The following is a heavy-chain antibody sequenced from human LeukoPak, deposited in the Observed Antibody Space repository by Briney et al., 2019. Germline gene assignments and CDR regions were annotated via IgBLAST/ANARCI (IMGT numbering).Heavy chain of an antibody. Sequence: GGSLRLSCAASGFTFNRYAMTWVRQAPGKGLEWVSTISGGGDIIYDADSVKGRFTISRDNSKNTVYLQRNTLRAEDTALYYCARELNTPGIHWKNYFVFWGQGPLVTVSS. V-gene: IGHV3-23*01. CDR3: ARELNTPGIHWKNYFVF. CDR2: ISGGGDII. CDR1: GFTFNRYA. J-gene: IGHJ4*02. D-gene: IGHD1-1*01.